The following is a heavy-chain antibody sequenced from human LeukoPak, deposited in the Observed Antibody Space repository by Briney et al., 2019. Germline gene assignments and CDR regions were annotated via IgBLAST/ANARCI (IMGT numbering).Heavy chain of an antibody. CDR2: IYYSGST. D-gene: IGHD6-13*01. CDR1: GDSISSGDYY. CDR3: ARVREATIAPFFDY. Sequence: SETLSLTCTVSGDSISSGDYYWTWIRQHPGKGLELIGCIYYSGSTYYNLSLKSRVIISADTSKNHFSLKLSSVTAADTAVYYCARVREATIAPFFDYWGQGILVTVSS. J-gene: IGHJ4*02. V-gene: IGHV4-31*03.